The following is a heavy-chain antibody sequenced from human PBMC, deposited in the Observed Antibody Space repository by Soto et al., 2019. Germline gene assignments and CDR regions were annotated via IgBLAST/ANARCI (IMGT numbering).Heavy chain of an antibody. CDR2: INHSCST. V-gene: IGHV4-34*01. J-gene: IGHJ6*02. CDR3: ARDRGYQVVSWSSYYYDLDV. CDR1: GGSVSGHY. D-gene: IGHD2-15*01. Sequence: QVQLQQWGAGLLKPSETLSLNCTVQGGSVSGHYWSWIRQSPGKGLEWIGEINHSCSTNYNPSLKSRVTISVDTSRNQFSLKVRSVTAADTAVYYCARDRGYQVVSWSSYYYDLDVWGQGATVTVSS.